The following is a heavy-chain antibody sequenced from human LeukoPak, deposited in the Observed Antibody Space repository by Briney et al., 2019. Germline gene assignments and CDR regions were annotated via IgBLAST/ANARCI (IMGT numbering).Heavy chain of an antibody. CDR1: GGSISSYY. Sequence: SETLSLTCTVSGGSISSYYWSWIRQPPGKGLGWIGYIYYSGSTNNNPSLNSPVTMSVDTSKNQFSLKLSSVTAADTAVYYCARDKGYPRTSSWFDPWGQGTLVTVSS. V-gene: IGHV4-59*01. CDR3: ARDKGYPRTSSWFDP. J-gene: IGHJ5*02. D-gene: IGHD2-2*01. CDR2: IYYSGST.